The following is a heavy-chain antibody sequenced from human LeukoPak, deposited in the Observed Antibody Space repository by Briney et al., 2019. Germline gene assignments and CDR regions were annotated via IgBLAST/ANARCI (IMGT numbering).Heavy chain of an antibody. CDR1: GGSITSSSYY. D-gene: IGHD6-13*01. V-gene: IGHV4-39*01. CDR2: IFYSGST. CDR3: AKQQLVRCFDY. Sequence: SETLSLTCTVSGGSITSSSYYWGWIRQPPGKGLEWIGSIFYSGSTYYNPPLKSRVTISVDTSKTQFSLKLSSVTAADTAVYYCAKQQLVRCFDYWGQGTLVTVSS. J-gene: IGHJ4*02.